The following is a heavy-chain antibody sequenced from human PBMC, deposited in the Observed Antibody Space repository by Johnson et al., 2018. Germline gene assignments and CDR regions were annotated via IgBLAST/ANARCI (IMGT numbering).Heavy chain of an antibody. V-gene: IGHV3-23*04. CDR1: GFTFSNYA. CDR3: ARSYGSGSSNWFDP. D-gene: IGHD3-10*01. J-gene: IGHJ5*02. CDR2: NSGSGGGT. Sequence: VQLVEAVGGMVQPRGSLRLSCAASGFTFSNYAMTWVRQAPGQGLEWVSGNSGSGGGTYYADSVKGRFTISRDNSKNMLYLQMKSLRAEDTAVYYCARSYGSGSSNWFDPWGQGTLVTVSS.